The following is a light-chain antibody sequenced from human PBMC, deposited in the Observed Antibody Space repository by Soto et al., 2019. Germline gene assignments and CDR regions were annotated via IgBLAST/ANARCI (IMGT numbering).Light chain of an antibody. CDR3: SSYTSISTLGV. V-gene: IGLV2-14*01. CDR1: SSDVGGYNY. J-gene: IGLJ1*01. CDR2: EVS. Sequence: QSVLTQPASVSGSPGQSITITCTGTSSDVGGYNYVSWHQQHPGKAPKVMIYEVSNRPSGVSNRFSGSKSGNTASLTISGLQAEDEADYYCSSYTSISTLGVFGTGTKLTVL.